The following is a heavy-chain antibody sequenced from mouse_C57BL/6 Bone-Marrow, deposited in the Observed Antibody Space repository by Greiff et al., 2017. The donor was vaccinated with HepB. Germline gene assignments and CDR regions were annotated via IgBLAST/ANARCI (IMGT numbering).Heavy chain of an antibody. CDR1: GYTFTSYW. J-gene: IGHJ4*01. CDR3: AIKGGDSSDAMDY. D-gene: IGHD3-2*01. V-gene: IGHV1-64*01. CDR2: IHPNSGST. Sequence: QVQLQQPGAELVKPGASVKLSCKASGYTFTSYWMHWVKQRPGQGLEWIGMIHPNSGSTNYNEKFKSKATLTVDKSSSTAYMQLSSLTSEDSAVYYCAIKGGDSSDAMDYWGQGTSVTVSS.